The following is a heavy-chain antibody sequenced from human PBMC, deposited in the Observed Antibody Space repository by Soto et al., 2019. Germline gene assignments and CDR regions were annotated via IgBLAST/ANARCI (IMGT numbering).Heavy chain of an antibody. CDR2: IYPGDSDT. CDR3: GRISSRYSGYKFDY. V-gene: IGHV5-51*01. D-gene: IGHD5-12*01. J-gene: IGHJ4*02. CDR1: GYTFTSYW. Sequence: LGESLKISCKGSGYTFTSYWIGWVRQMPGEGLEWMGIIYPGDSDTRYSPSFQGQVTISANKSISTAYLQWSSLKASDTAMYYCGRISSRYSGYKFDYWGQGTLVTVSS.